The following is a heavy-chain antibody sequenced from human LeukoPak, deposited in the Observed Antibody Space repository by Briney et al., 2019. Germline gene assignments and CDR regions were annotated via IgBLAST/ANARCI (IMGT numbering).Heavy chain of an antibody. Sequence: GGSLRLSCAASGFTFSSYEMNRVRQAPGKGLEWVSYISSSGSTIYYADSVKGRFTISRDNAKNSLYLQMNSLRAEDTAVYYCAREAKMRVGAPLYWGQGTLVTVSS. CDR1: GFTFSSYE. CDR2: ISSSGSTI. V-gene: IGHV3-48*03. D-gene: IGHD1-26*01. J-gene: IGHJ4*02. CDR3: AREAKMRVGAPLY.